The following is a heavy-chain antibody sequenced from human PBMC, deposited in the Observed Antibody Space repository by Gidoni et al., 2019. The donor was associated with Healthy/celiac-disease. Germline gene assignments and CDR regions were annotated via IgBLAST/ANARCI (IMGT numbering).Heavy chain of an antibody. CDR1: GGTFSSYA. Sequence: QVQLVQSGAEVKKPGSSVKVSCKASGGTFSSYAISWVRQAPGQGLEWMGGIIPIFGTANYAQKFQGRVTITADESTSTADMELSSLRSEDTAVYYCARSFYGSGRTSYYYYGMDVWGQGTTVTVSS. D-gene: IGHD3-10*01. CDR2: IIPIFGTA. V-gene: IGHV1-69*01. J-gene: IGHJ6*02. CDR3: ARSFYGSGRTSYYYYGMDV.